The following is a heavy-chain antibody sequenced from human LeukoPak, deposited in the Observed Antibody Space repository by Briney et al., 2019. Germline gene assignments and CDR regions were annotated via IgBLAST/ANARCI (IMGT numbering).Heavy chain of an antibody. Sequence: GASVKVSCKASGYTFTSYCMHWVRQAPGQGLEWMGIINPSGGSTSYAQKFQGRVTMTRDMSTSTVYMELSSLRSEDTAVYYCARVPRLEGYGSGSDYFDYWGKGTLVTVSS. J-gene: IGHJ4*02. D-gene: IGHD3-10*01. CDR3: ARVPRLEGYGSGSDYFDY. CDR2: INPSGGST. CDR1: GYTFTSYC. V-gene: IGHV1-46*01.